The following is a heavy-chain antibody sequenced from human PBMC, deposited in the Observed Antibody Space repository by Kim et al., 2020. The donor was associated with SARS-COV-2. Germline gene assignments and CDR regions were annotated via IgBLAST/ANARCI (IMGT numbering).Heavy chain of an antibody. D-gene: IGHD3-9*01. CDR2: ISWNSGSI. V-gene: IGHV3-9*01. Sequence: GGSLRLSCAASGFTFDDYAMHWVRQAPGKGLEWVSGISWNSGSIGYADSVKGRFTISRDNAKNSLYLQMNSLRAEDTALYYCAKDTSYDILTGYDAFDIWGQGTMVTVSS. CDR1: GFTFDDYA. J-gene: IGHJ3*02. CDR3: AKDTSYDILTGYDAFDI.